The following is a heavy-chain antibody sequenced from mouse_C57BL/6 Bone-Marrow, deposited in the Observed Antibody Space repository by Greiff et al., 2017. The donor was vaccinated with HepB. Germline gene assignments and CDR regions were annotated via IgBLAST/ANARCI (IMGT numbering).Heavy chain of an antibody. Sequence: QVQLQQSGAELVRPGSSVKLSCKASGYTITSYWMDWVKQRPGQGLEWIGNIYPSDSETHYNQKFKDKATLTVDKSSSTAYMQLSSLTSEDSAVYYCARDRPSYYFDYWGQGTTLTVSS. J-gene: IGHJ2*01. V-gene: IGHV1-61*01. CDR2: IYPSDSET. CDR3: ARDRPSYYFDY. CDR1: GYTITSYW.